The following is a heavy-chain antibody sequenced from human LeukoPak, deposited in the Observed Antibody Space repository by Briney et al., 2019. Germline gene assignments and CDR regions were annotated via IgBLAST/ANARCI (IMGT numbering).Heavy chain of an antibody. Sequence: PSQTLSLTCTVSRGSIISGGYYSSWIRQHPGKGLECIGYIYYSGSTYYNPSLKSRVTISVDPSKNQLSLKLSSAPAADTAVYYCARALYSSSWPFDYWGQGTLVTVSS. CDR1: RGSIISGGYY. CDR2: IYYSGST. D-gene: IGHD6-13*01. J-gene: IGHJ4*02. V-gene: IGHV4-31*03. CDR3: ARALYSSSWPFDY.